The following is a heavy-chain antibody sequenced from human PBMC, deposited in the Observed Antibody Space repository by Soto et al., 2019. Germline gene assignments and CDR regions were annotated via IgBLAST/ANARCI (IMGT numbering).Heavy chain of an antibody. CDR2: ISGSSGYT. V-gene: IGHV3-11*06. D-gene: IGHD3-10*01. J-gene: IGHJ6*02. CDR1: GFSFSDSY. Sequence: GGSLRLSCAASGFSFSDSYMSWVRQAPGKWLEWVAYISGSSGYTGYADSVKGRFTISRDNAKNSLYLQMNSLRVEDTAVYYCARDRGGYALPDVWGQGTTVTVSS. CDR3: ARDRGGYALPDV.